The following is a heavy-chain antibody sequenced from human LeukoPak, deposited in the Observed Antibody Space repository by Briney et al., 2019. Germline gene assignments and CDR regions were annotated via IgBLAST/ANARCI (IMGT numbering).Heavy chain of an antibody. CDR3: AKSRIAAAEGYYYGMDV. CDR1: GFTFSSYG. Sequence: PGGSLRLSCAASGFTFSSYGIHWGRQAPGKGLEGVAVIPYDGSNKYYADSVKGRFTISRDNSKNTLYLQMNSLRAEDTAVYYCAKSRIAAAEGYYYGMDVWGQGSTVTVSS. J-gene: IGHJ6*02. D-gene: IGHD6-13*01. CDR2: IPYDGSNK. V-gene: IGHV3-30*18.